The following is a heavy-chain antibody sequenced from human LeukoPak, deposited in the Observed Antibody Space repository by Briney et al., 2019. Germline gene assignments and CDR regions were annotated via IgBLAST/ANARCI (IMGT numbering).Heavy chain of an antibody. Sequence: SETLSLTCTVSGGSISSYYWSWIRQPAGKGLEWIGRIYTSGSANYNPSLKSRVTMSVDTSKNQFSLKLSSVTAADTAVYYCARDLMTTVTIRYFDYWGQGTLVTVSS. J-gene: IGHJ4*02. V-gene: IGHV4-4*07. CDR1: GGSISSYY. CDR2: IYTSGSA. CDR3: ARDLMTTVTIRYFDY. D-gene: IGHD4-17*01.